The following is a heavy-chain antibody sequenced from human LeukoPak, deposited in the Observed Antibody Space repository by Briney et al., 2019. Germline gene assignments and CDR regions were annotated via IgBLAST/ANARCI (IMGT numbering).Heavy chain of an antibody. D-gene: IGHD2-21*01. V-gene: IGHV4-4*07. CDR1: GGSISSYY. J-gene: IGHJ4*02. CDR2: IYTSGST. CDR3: ARCSVFTKYFDY. Sequence: SETLALTCTVSGGSISSYYWSWIRQPAGKGLEWIGRIYTSGSTNYNPSLKSRVTMSVDTSKNQFSLKLSSVTAADTAVYYCARCSVFTKYFDYWGQGTLVTVSS.